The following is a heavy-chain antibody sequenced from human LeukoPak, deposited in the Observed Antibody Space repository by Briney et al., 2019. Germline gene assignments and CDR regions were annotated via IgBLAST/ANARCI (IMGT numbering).Heavy chain of an antibody. D-gene: IGHD2-2*01. CDR2: IYYSGST. CDR3: ARTLGYCSSTSCYAPLGP. J-gene: IGHJ5*02. V-gene: IGHV4-59*01. CDR1: GGSISSYY. Sequence: SETLSLTCTVSGGSISSYYWSWIRQPPGKGLEWIGYIYYSGSTNYNPSLQSRVTISVDTSKNQFSLKLSSVTAADTAVYYCARTLGYCSSTSCYAPLGPWGQGTLVTVSS.